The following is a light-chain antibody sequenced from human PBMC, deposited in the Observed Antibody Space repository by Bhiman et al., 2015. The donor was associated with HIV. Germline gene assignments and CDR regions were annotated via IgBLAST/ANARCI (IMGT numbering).Light chain of an antibody. V-gene: IGLV2-14*03. CDR1: SSDVGGYNY. CDR2: DVS. J-gene: IGLJ1*01. Sequence: QSALTQPASVSGSPGQSITISCTGTSSDVGGYNYVSWYQQYPGKAPKLYDVSNRPSGVPNRFSGSKSDNTASLTISGLQAEDEADYYCSSYTTSSTYVFGTGTKVTVL. CDR3: SSYTTSSTYV.